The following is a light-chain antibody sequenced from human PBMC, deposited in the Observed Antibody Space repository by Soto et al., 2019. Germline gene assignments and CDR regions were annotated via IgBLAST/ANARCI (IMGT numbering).Light chain of an antibody. CDR3: QQYNSYSVT. CDR2: DAS. V-gene: IGKV1-5*01. Sequence: DIQMTQSPSTLSASVVYRVTITCRASQSISSWLAWYQQKPGKAPKLLIYDASSLESGVPSRFSGSGSGTEFTLTISSLQPDDFATYYCQQYNSYSVTFGQGTKLEIK. CDR1: QSISSW. J-gene: IGKJ2*01.